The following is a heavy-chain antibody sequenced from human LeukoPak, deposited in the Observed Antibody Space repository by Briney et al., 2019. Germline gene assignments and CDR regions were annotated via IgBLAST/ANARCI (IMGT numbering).Heavy chain of an antibody. D-gene: IGHD1-26*01. V-gene: IGHV4-4*07. CDR1: DGSISSYY. CDR3: ARDLGGSYLGYYYYYMDV. J-gene: IGHJ6*03. Sequence: PSETLSLTCTVSDGSISSYYWSWIRQPAGKGLEWIGRIYTSGSTNYNPSLKSRVTISVAKSKNQFSLKLSSVTGADTAVYYCARDLGGSYLGYYYYYMDVWGKGTTVTVSS. CDR2: IYTSGST.